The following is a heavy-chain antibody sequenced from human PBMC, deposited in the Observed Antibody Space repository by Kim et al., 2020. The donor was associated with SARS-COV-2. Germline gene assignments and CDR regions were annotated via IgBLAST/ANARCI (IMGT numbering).Heavy chain of an antibody. CDR3: ARWGTATDY. J-gene: IGHJ4*02. CDR2: GST. V-gene: IGHV4-31*02. D-gene: IGHD5-18*01. Sequence: GSTYYNPSLKSRVTMSVDTSKNPFSLKLSSVTAADTAVYYCARWGTATDYWGQGTLVTVSS.